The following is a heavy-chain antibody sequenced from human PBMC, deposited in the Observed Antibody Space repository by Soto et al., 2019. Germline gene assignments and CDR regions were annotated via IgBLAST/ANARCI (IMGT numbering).Heavy chain of an antibody. CDR2: ISTYNGNT. V-gene: IGHV1-18*01. CDR3: ARGPTDYYDNSANYFLDY. J-gene: IGHJ4*02. Sequence: QVQLPQSGAEVKKPGASVKVSCKASGYTFITYGVSWVRQAPGQGLDWLGWISTYNGNTRYAERLQGRVTMTTDTTTNTAYMELRNLRSDDTAVYYCARGPTDYYDNSANYFLDYWGQGTPVTVSS. CDR1: GYTFITYG. D-gene: IGHD3-22*01.